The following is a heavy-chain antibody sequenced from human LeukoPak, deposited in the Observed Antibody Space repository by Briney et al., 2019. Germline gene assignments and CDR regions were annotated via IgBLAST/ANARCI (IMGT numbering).Heavy chain of an antibody. Sequence: GASVKVSCKASGYTFTGYYMHWVRQAPGQGLEWMGWINPNSGGTNYAQKFQGRVTMTRDTSISTAYMELSRLRSDDTAVYYCAREPLRSLGLYMDVWGKGTTVTVSS. CDR2: INPNSGGT. D-gene: IGHD3-16*01. CDR3: AREPLRSLGLYMDV. V-gene: IGHV1-2*02. J-gene: IGHJ6*03. CDR1: GYTFTGYY.